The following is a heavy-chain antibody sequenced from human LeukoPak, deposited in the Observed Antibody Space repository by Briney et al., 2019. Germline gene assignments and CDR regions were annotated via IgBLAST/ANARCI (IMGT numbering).Heavy chain of an antibody. J-gene: IGHJ4*02. CDR3: ARDIRYYYDSSAEYYFDY. CDR1: EFTFSSYD. CDR2: ISYDESNE. Sequence: GGSLRLSCAASEFTFSSYDMHWGRQAPGKGLEWVAVISYDESNEYYADSVKGRFTISRDNSKNTLYLQMNSLRAEATAVYYCARDIRYYYDSSAEYYFDYWGQGTLVTVSS. D-gene: IGHD3-22*01. V-gene: IGHV3-30*03.